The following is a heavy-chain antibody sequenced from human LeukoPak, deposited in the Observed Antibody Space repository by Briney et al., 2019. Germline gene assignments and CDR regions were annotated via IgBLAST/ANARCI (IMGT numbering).Heavy chain of an antibody. Sequence: SETLSLTCTVSGGSISSSSYYWGWIRQPPGKGPEWIGNIYYTGSTYYNPSLKSRVTISEDTSKNQFSLKLSSVTAADTAVYYCARAFRGIFGVFEAFDIWGQGTMVTVSS. J-gene: IGHJ3*02. D-gene: IGHD3-3*01. CDR3: ARAFRGIFGVFEAFDI. CDR1: GGSISSSSYY. V-gene: IGHV4-39*07. CDR2: IYYTGST.